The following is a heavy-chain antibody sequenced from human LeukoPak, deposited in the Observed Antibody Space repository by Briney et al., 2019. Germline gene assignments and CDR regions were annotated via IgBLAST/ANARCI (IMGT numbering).Heavy chain of an antibody. CDR2: INPNTGTT. J-gene: IGHJ5*02. CDR3: ARDGSSRRTFDP. D-gene: IGHD6-13*01. V-gene: IGHV1-2*02. Sequence: ASGKVSCKASGHTFTGAYMYGVRQAPGQGREWRGWINPNTGTTNYAQKIKGKVSMNRDTSITTAYMELHSLTPDDTAVYYCARDGSSRRTFDPWGQGTLVTVSS. CDR1: GHTFTGAY.